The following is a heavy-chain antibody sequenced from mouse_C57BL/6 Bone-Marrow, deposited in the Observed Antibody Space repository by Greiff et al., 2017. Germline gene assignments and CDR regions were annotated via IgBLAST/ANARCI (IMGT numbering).Heavy chain of an antibody. J-gene: IGHJ2*01. D-gene: IGHD2-3*01. CDR2: ISNGGGST. V-gene: IGHV5-12*01. CDR1: GFTFSDYY. Sequence: EVQRVESGGGLVQPGGSLKLSCAASGFTFSDYYMYWVRQTPEKRLEWVAYISNGGGSTYYPDTVKGRFTISRDNAKNTLYLQMSRLKSEDTAMYYCARSPGWLLRGVDYWGQGTTLTVSS. CDR3: ARSPGWLLRGVDY.